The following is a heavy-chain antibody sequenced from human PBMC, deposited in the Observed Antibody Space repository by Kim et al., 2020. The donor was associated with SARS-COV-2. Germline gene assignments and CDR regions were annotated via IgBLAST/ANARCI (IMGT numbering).Heavy chain of an antibody. Sequence: SETLSLTCAVYGGSFSGYYWSWIRQPPGKGLEWIGEINHSGSTNYNPSLKSRVTISVDTSKNQFSLKLSSVTAADTAVYYCATGHDYGDFGAFDIWGQGTMVTVSS. CDR2: INHSGST. CDR1: GGSFSGYY. V-gene: IGHV4-34*01. D-gene: IGHD4-17*01. J-gene: IGHJ3*02. CDR3: ATGHDYGDFGAFDI.